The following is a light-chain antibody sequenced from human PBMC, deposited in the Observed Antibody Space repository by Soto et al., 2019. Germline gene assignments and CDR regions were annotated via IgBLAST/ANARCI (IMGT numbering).Light chain of an antibody. J-gene: IGLJ1*01. V-gene: IGLV2-14*01. CDR2: DVS. CDR1: SSDVGGSNY. Sequence: QSALTQPASVSWSPGQSLTISCTGTSSDVGGSNYVSWYQQHPGNAPKLMIYDVSNRPSGVSNRFSGSKSGNTASLTISGLQAEDEADSYCSSYTSSSTLLYVFGTGTKLTVL. CDR3: SSYTSSSTLLYV.